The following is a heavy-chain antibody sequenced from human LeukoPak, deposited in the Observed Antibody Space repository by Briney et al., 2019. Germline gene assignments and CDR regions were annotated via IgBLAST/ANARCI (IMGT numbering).Heavy chain of an antibody. CDR1: GGSIGTINLW. CDR3: ATTKTVTMVRGHGLNWFDP. CDR2: IYYSGST. V-gene: IGHV4-39*07. D-gene: IGHD3-10*01. Sequence: PSETLSLTCAVSGGSIGTINLWWTWVRQPPGKGLEWIGSIYYSGSTYYNPSLKSRVTISVDTSKNQFSLKLSSVTAADTAVYYCATTKTVTMVRGHGLNWFDPWGQGTLVTVSS. J-gene: IGHJ5*02.